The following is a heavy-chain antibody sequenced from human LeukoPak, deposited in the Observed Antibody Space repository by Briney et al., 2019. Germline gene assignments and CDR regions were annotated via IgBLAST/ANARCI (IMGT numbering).Heavy chain of an antibody. Sequence: PGGSLRLSCAASGFTLSSYAMHWVRQAPGKGLEWVAVISYDGSNKYYADSVKGRFTISRDNSKNTLYLQMNSLRAEDTAVYYCARGDSLLRYFDWLPHDYWGEGTLVAVSS. V-gene: IGHV3-30-3*01. CDR2: ISYDGSNK. D-gene: IGHD3-9*01. J-gene: IGHJ4*02. CDR3: ARGDSLLRYFDWLPHDY. CDR1: GFTLSSYA.